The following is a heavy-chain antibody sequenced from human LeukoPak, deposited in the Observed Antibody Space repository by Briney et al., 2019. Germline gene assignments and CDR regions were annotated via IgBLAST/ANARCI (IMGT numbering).Heavy chain of an antibody. Sequence: GGSLRLSCAASVFTFNTSNMNWVRQAPGKGLEWISYISSSGRTIYYADSVKGRFTISRDNAKDSLFLQMNSLRDEDTAVYYCARVETPTFYDAFDLWGQRTMVTVSS. D-gene: IGHD2/OR15-2a*01. J-gene: IGHJ3*01. V-gene: IGHV3-48*02. CDR2: ISSSGRTI. CDR3: ARVETPTFYDAFDL. CDR1: VFTFNTSN.